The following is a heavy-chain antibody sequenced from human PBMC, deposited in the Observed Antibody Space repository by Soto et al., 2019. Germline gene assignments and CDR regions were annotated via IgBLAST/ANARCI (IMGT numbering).Heavy chain of an antibody. CDR2: IWTGGTT. Sequence: EVQLVDSGGGLIQPGGSLRLSCAASGFSVSNNYMSWVRQAPGKGLEWVSVIWTGGTTAYADSVKGRFTISRDTSKNTLYLQMNSLRAEDTAVYYCAKDRMGRSGRIVAAGAFDYWGQGTLVTVSS. D-gene: IGHD6-13*01. J-gene: IGHJ4*02. V-gene: IGHV3-53*01. CDR3: AKDRMGRSGRIVAAGAFDY. CDR1: GFSVSNNY.